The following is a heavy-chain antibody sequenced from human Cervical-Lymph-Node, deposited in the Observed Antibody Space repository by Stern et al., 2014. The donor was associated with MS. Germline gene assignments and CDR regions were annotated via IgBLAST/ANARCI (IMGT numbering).Heavy chain of an antibody. Sequence: QVQLVQPGPEVKKPGASVKVSCKASGYTFTSYGIAWVRQAPGQGLEWMGWISAYNGNTNYERKLQGRVTLTTNTTTSTAYMELRSLRSDDTAIYFCARSGTRVPRGYWGQGTLITVSS. CDR3: ARSGTRVPRGY. CDR2: ISAYNGNT. D-gene: IGHD6-25*01. V-gene: IGHV1-18*04. CDR1: GYTFTSYG. J-gene: IGHJ4*02.